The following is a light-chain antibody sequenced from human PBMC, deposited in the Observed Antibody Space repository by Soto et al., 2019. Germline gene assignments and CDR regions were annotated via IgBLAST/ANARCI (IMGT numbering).Light chain of an antibody. CDR2: RNN. Sequence: QSVLTQPPSASGTPGQRVTISCSGSSSNIGSENVNWYQQLPGTVPKLLIYRNNQRPSGVPDRFSGSKSGTSASLAISGLQSEDEADYYCGAWDDTLNGYVFGLGTKVTVL. V-gene: IGLV1-44*01. CDR1: SSNIGSEN. J-gene: IGLJ1*01. CDR3: GAWDDTLNGYV.